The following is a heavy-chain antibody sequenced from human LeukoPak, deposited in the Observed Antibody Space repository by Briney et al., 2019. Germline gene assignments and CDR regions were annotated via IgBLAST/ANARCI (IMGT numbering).Heavy chain of an antibody. Sequence: SETLSLTCTVSGGSITNLDYYWTWIRQPAGKTLEWIGRIYTSGGTNYNPSLKSRVTMSVDKPKNQISLNLASLTAADTALYYCAGRGSNSGTFDIWGPGTFVTVSS. CDR2: IYTSGGT. V-gene: IGHV4-61*02. CDR1: GGSITNLDYY. CDR3: AGRGSNSGTFDI. J-gene: IGHJ3*02. D-gene: IGHD4-23*01.